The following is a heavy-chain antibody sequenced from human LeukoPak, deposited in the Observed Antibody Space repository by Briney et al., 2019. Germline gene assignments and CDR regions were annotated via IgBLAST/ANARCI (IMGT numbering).Heavy chain of an antibody. V-gene: IGHV1-18*01. Sequence: PMASVKVSCKASGYTFTSYGISWVRQAPGQGLEWMGWISAYNGNTNYAQKLQGRVTMTTDTSTSTAYMELRSLRSDDTAVYYCARKPTFFGVVPAAFDIWGQGTMVTVSS. J-gene: IGHJ3*02. CDR3: ARKPTFFGVVPAAFDI. CDR2: ISAYNGNT. D-gene: IGHD3-3*01. CDR1: GYTFTSYG.